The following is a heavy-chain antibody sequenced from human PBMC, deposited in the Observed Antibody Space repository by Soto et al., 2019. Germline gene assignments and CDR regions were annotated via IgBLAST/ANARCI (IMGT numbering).Heavy chain of an antibody. J-gene: IGHJ4*02. Sequence: SVKVSCKASGFTFSSSAVHWVRQARGHRLEWIGWIVVGNSNTNYARGLQGRVTITRDTSASTAYMELSGLRSDDTAVYYCSRVDPGETSPFDHWGQGTLVTVSS. CDR3: SRVDPGETSPFDH. CDR1: GFTFSSSA. D-gene: IGHD3-10*01. V-gene: IGHV1-58*01. CDR2: IVVGNSNT.